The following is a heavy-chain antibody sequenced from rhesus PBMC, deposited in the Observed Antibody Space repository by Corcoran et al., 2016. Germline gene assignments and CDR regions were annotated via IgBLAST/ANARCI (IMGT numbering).Heavy chain of an antibody. Sequence: QVQLQESGPGLVKPSETLSLTCAVSGYSISSGYYWGWIRQPPGKGLEYIGYISGSSGSNYYNPSLKSRVTSSKDTSKNQCSLKRSSVTAADTAVYYCARHWTGVDYWGQGVLVTVSS. CDR3: ARHWTGVDY. J-gene: IGHJ4*01. V-gene: IGHV4-99*01. CDR2: ISGSSGSN. CDR1: GYSISSGYY. D-gene: IGHD3-3*01.